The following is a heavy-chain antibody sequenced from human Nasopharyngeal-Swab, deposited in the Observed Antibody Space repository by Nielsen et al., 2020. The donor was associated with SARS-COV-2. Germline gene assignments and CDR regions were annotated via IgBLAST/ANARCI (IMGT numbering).Heavy chain of an antibody. D-gene: IGHD4-17*01. CDR2: INSAGEG. CDR1: GFSISSTF. J-gene: IGHJ4*02. Sequence: GESLKISCAVSGFSISSTFINWVRQAPGKGLEWISLINSAGEGVYGDSVKGRFTISRDTSKNTLYLQMDSLRGEDTAVYYCARDAPAHYGAFYWGRGTLVTVSS. CDR3: ARDAPAHYGAFY. V-gene: IGHV3-53*05.